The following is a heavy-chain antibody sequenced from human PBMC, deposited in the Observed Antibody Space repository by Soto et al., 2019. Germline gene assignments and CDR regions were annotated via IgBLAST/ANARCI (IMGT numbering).Heavy chain of an antibody. Sequence: GGSLRLSCAASGFTFSSYWMSWVRQAPGKGLEWVANIKPDGSQKWYVDSVKGRFTISRDNAKSSLSLQMDSLRAEDTAVYYCARGDYYDISGPFSDAFDIWGQGTMVTVSS. D-gene: IGHD3-22*01. V-gene: IGHV3-7*04. J-gene: IGHJ3*02. CDR3: ARGDYYDISGPFSDAFDI. CDR1: GFTFSSYW. CDR2: IKPDGSQK.